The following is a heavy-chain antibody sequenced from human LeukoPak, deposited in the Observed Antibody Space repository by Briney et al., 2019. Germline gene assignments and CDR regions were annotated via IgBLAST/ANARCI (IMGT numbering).Heavy chain of an antibody. CDR3: ARDVGLVAGYYFDY. CDR1: GGTFSNYA. V-gene: IGHV7-4-1*02. CDR2: INTNTGNP. D-gene: IGHD3/OR15-3a*01. J-gene: IGHJ4*02. Sequence: ASVKVSCKASGGTFSNYAISWVRQAPGQGLEWMGWINTNTGNPTYAQGFTGRFVFSLDTSVSTAYLQISSLKAEDTAVYYCARDVGLVAGYYFDYWGQGTLVTVSS.